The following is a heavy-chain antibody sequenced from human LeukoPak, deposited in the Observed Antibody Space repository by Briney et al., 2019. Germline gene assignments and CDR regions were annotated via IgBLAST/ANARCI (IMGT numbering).Heavy chain of an antibody. Sequence: SETLSLTCAVSGYSISSGYYWGWIRQPPGKGLEWIGSIYHSGSTYYNPSLKSRVTIPVDTSKNQFSLKLSSVTAADTAVYYYARAPPGGDRNTFQHWGQGTLVTVSS. D-gene: IGHD2-21*02. CDR2: IYHSGST. V-gene: IGHV4-38-2*01. CDR1: GYSISSGYY. CDR3: ARAPPGGDRNTFQH. J-gene: IGHJ1*01.